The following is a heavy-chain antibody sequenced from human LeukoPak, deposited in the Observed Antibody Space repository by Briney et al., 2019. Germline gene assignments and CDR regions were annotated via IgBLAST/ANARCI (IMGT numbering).Heavy chain of an antibody. D-gene: IGHD3-9*01. CDR2: INPNSGGT. CDR1: GYTFTGYY. CDR3: ASSLPTYCDILTGYSNDAFDI. Sequence: ASVKVSCKASGYTFTGYYMHWVRQAPGQGLEWMGWINPNSGGTNYAQKFQGRVTMTRDTSISTAYMELSRLRSDDTAVYYCASSLPTYCDILTGYSNDAFDIWGQGTMVTVSS. V-gene: IGHV1-2*02. J-gene: IGHJ3*02.